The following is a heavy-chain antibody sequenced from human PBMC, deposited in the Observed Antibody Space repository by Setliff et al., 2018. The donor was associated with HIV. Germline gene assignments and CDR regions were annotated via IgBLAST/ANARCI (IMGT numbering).Heavy chain of an antibody. V-gene: IGHV3-7*03. J-gene: IGHJ4*02. CDR2: IKQDGSEK. Sequence: PGGSLRLSCAASGFAFSSYYMTWVRQAPGKGLEWVANIKQDGSEKYYADSVKGRFTISRDNSKDLLYLQMNSLRAEDTAVYYCSQLKRAGDYWGQGTLVTVSS. CDR1: GFAFSSYY. D-gene: IGHD1-1*01. CDR3: SQLKRAGDY.